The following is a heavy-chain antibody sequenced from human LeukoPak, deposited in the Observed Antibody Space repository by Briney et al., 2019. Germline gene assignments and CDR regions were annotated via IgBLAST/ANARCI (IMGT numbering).Heavy chain of an antibody. D-gene: IGHD2-15*01. Sequence: SQTLSLTCAISGDSVSSNTAAWNWIRLSPSRGLEWLGRTYFRSRWYNDCAVSLRSRITINPDTSKNQFSLHLTSVTLEDTAVYYCARESGACSGGSCYWYFDLWGRGTLVTVSS. CDR2: TYFRSRWYN. CDR1: GDSVSSNTAA. CDR3: ARESGACSGGSCYWYFDL. V-gene: IGHV6-1*01. J-gene: IGHJ2*01.